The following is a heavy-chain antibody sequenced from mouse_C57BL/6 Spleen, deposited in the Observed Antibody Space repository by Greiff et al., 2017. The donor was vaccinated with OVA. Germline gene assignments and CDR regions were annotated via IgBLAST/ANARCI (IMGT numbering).Heavy chain of an antibody. Sequence: EVQVVESGGGLVKPGGSLKLSCAASGFTFSSYAMSWVRQTPEKRLEWVATISDGGSYTYYPDNVKGRFTISRDNAKNNLYLQMSHLQSEDTAMDYCAREDDYDYWGQGTTLTVSS. CDR2: ISDGGSYT. CDR3: AREDDYDY. V-gene: IGHV5-4*01. D-gene: IGHD2-4*01. J-gene: IGHJ2*01. CDR1: GFTFSSYA.